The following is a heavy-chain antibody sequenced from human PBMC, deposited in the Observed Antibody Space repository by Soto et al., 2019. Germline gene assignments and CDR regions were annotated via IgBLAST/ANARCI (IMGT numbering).Heavy chain of an antibody. Sequence: QLQLQESGPGLVKPSETLSLTCTVSGGSISSSSYYWGWIRQPPGKGREWIGSIYYSGSTYYNPSLKSRATISVDTSKNHFSLNLSSVTAAGTAVYYCARHHYYDSSGYRRGHFDYWGQGTLVTVSS. CDR2: IYYSGST. J-gene: IGHJ4*02. CDR1: GGSISSSSYY. V-gene: IGHV4-39*01. D-gene: IGHD3-22*01. CDR3: ARHHYYDSSGYRRGHFDY.